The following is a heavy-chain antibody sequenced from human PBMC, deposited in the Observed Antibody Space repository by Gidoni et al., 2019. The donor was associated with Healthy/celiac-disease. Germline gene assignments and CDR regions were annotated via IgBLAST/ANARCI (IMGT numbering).Heavy chain of an antibody. CDR1: GFPFSTHG. Sequence: QVQLVASGGGVDQPGWCLRLPCPASGFPFSTHGMHWVRQAPAKGLEWVEVIWYDGSNKYYADTVKDRFTISRDNSKNTLYLKMNTLRAGDTAVYYCARESFQYSSSWRPGVGWFDPWGQGTLVTVST. V-gene: IGHV3-33*01. CDR3: ARESFQYSSSWRPGVGWFDP. D-gene: IGHD6-13*01. CDR2: IWYDGSNK. J-gene: IGHJ5*02.